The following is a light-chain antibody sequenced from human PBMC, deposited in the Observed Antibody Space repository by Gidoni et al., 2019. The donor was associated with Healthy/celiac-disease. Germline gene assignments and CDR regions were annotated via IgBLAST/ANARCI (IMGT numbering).Light chain of an antibody. V-gene: IGKV3-11*01. J-gene: IGKJ1*01. CDR2: DAS. CDR3: QQRSNWLWT. Sequence: ESVLTQSPATLSLSPGERATLSCSASQSVSSYLAWYQQKPGQAPRLLIYDASNRATGIPARFSGSGSGTDFTLTISSLEPEDFAVYYCQQRSNWLWTFGQGTKVEIK. CDR1: QSVSSY.